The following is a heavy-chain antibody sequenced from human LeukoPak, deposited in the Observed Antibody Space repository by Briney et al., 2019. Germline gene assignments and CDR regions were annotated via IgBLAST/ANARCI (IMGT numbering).Heavy chain of an antibody. CDR2: ISYDGSNK. CDR1: GFTFSSYA. CDR3: ARGDYYDSVYYGMDV. D-gene: IGHD3-22*01. Sequence: PGRSLRLSCAASGFTFSSYAMHWVRQAPGKGLEWVAVISYDGSNKYYADSVKGRFTISRDNSKNTLYLQMNSLRAEDTAVYYCARGDYYDSVYYGMDVWGQGTTVTVSS. J-gene: IGHJ6*02. V-gene: IGHV3-30-3*01.